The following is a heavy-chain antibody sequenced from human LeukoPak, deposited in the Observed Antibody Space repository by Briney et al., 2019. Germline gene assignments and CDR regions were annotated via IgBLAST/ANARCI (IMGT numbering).Heavy chain of an antibody. CDR3: AREPYSYDQLPSYFDY. J-gene: IGHJ4*02. CDR1: GFTFDDYG. Sequence: PGGSLRDSCAASGFTFDDYGMSWVRQAPGKGLEWVSGINWNGGSTGYADSVKGRFTISRDNAKNSLYLQMNSLRAADTALYYCAREPYSYDQLPSYFDYWGQGTMVTVSS. V-gene: IGHV3-20*04. D-gene: IGHD5-18*01. CDR2: INWNGGST.